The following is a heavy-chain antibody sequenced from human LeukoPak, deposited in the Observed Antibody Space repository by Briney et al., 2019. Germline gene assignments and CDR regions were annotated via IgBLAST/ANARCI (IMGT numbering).Heavy chain of an antibody. V-gene: IGHV3-9*01. Sequence: GGSLRLSCAASGFTFDDYTMHWVRQAPGKGLEWVSGITWNSDNIDYADSVKGRFTICRDNAKNSLYLQMNSLRAEDTALYYCAKGTWGNPFDYWGQGTQVTVSS. D-gene: IGHD7-27*01. CDR3: AKGTWGNPFDY. J-gene: IGHJ4*02. CDR2: ITWNSDNI. CDR1: GFTFDDYT.